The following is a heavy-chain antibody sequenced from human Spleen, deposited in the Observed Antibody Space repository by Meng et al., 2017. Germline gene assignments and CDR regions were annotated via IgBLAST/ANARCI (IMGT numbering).Heavy chain of an antibody. J-gene: IGHJ4*02. V-gene: IGHV3-21*01. CDR2: ISSSSSYI. CDR3: ARISSTFTMVRGVMAGIDY. CDR1: GFTFSSYS. D-gene: IGHD3-10*01. Sequence: GESLKISCAASGFTFSSYSMNWVRQAPGKGLEWVSSISSSSSYIYYADSVKGRFTISRDNAKNSLYLQMNSLRAEDTAVYYCARISSTFTMVRGVMAGIDYWGQGTLVTVSS.